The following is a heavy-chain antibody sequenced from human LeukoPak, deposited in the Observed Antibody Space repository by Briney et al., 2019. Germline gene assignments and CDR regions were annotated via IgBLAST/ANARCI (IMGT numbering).Heavy chain of an antibody. CDR1: GGSFSGYY. D-gene: IGHD2-15*01. J-gene: IGHJ5*02. CDR2: INHSGST. Sequence: SETLSLTCAVYGGSFSGYYWSWIRQPPEKGLEWIGEINHSGSTNYNPSLKSRVTISVDTSKNQFSLKLSSVTAADTAVYYCARVLIGYCSGGTCSDWFDPWGQGTLVTVSS. CDR3: ARVLIGYCSGGTCSDWFDP. V-gene: IGHV4-34*01.